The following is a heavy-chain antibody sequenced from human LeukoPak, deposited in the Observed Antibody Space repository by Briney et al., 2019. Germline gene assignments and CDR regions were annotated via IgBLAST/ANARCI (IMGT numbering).Heavy chain of an antibody. J-gene: IGHJ6*02. CDR2: INPNSVGT. V-gene: IGHV1-2*02. CDR3: TTVGTYGSGSHNYYYYYGMDV. Sequence: GASVKVSGKASGYTFTGYYMHWVRQAPGQGLEGMGWINPNSVGTNYARKFQGRFTMTRDTSISTAYMEMSRLTSDVTAVYYCTTVGTYGSGSHNYYYYYGMDVWGQGTTVTVSS. D-gene: IGHD3-10*01. CDR1: GYTFTGYY.